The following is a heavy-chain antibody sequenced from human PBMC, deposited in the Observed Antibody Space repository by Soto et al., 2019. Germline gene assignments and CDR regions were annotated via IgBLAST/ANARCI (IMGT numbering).Heavy chain of an antibody. CDR2: INHSGST. D-gene: IGHD2-8*01. V-gene: IGHV4-34*01. J-gene: IGHJ4*02. CDR3: ARGWSHFDY. CDR1: GGSFSGYY. Sequence: QVQLQQWGAGLLKPSETLSLTCAVYGGSFSGYYWSWIRQPPGKGLEWIGEINHSGSTNYNPSLKSRVTISVDTSQNHFSLKLSSVPAADTAVYYCARGWSHFDYWGQGTLVTVSS.